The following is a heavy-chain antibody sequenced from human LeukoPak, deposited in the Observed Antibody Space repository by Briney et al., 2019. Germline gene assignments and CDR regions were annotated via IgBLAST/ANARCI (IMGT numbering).Heavy chain of an antibody. Sequence: PSETLSLPCAVYVGSFSVYYWRWIRQPPGKGLEWIGEIKHSGHTKYSPSLKSRVTIAGATSKNQFSLKLSSVSAADTAVYYCARARVMWDIVVVVAAKYFDYWGQGTLVTVSS. CDR2: IKHSGHT. CDR3: ARARVMWDIVVVVAAKYFDY. CDR1: VGSFSVYY. V-gene: IGHV4-34*01. J-gene: IGHJ4*02. D-gene: IGHD2-15*01.